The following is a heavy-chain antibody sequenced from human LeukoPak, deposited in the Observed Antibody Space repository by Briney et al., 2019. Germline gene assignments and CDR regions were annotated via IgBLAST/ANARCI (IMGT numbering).Heavy chain of an antibody. J-gene: IGHJ4*02. CDR3: ADFGSGSYIFDY. CDR1: GFIFNNYG. D-gene: IGHD3-10*01. CDR2: ISNDGGGT. Sequence: GGSLRLSCAASGFIFNNYGLIWVRQAPGKGLEWVSAISNDGGGTQYADFVEGRFTISRDNSKNTLYLQMNYVRVEDTAIYYCADFGSGSYIFDYWGQGTLVTVS. V-gene: IGHV3-23*01.